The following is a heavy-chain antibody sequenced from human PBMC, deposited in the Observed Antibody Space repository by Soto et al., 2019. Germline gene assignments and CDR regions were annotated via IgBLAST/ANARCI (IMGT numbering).Heavy chain of an antibody. V-gene: IGHV3-23*01. D-gene: IGHD2-2*01. J-gene: IGHJ4*02. CDR3: ANAVGYCIRTSCYFY. CDR2: ISDSGGST. CDR1: GFTFSSYA. Sequence: GGSLRLSCAASGFTFSSYAMSWVRQAPGKGMEWVSAISDSGGSTYYSDSVKDRFTISRENSKNALYLQINSLRAEDTAVDYCANAVGYCIRTSCYFYWGQGTMVTVSS.